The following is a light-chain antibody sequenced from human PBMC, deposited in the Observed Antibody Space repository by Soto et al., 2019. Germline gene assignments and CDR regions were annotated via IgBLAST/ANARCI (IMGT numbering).Light chain of an antibody. CDR2: AAS. Sequence: DLQMTQSPSSLSASVGDRVTITCRASQSVIKYLHWYQQKPGKVPRLLIYAASNLQSGVPSRLSGRGSLADFTLTISSLQPEDVARYFGQQSYTSPWTFGPGTKVESK. CDR1: QSVIKY. J-gene: IGKJ1*01. V-gene: IGKV1-39*01. CDR3: QQSYTSPWT.